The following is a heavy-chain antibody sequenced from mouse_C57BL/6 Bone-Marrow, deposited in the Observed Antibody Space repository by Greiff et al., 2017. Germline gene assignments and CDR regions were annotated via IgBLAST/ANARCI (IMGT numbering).Heavy chain of an antibody. D-gene: IGHD3-3*01. V-gene: IGHV3-1*01. CDR3: ARAGDGYFDY. Sequence: EVKLQESGPGMVKPSQSLSLTCTVTGYSITSGYDWHWIRHFPGNKLEWMGYISYSGSTNYNPSLKSRISITHDTSKNQFFLKLNSVTTEDTATYYCARAGDGYFDYWGQGTTLTVSS. J-gene: IGHJ2*01. CDR2: ISYSGST. CDR1: GYSITSGYD.